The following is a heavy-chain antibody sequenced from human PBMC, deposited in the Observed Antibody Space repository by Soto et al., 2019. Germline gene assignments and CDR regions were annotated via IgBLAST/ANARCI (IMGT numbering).Heavy chain of an antibody. CDR2: INAGNGNT. V-gene: IGHV1-3*01. CDR1: GYTFTSYA. CDR3: AREPYSSPKISECGMDV. J-gene: IGHJ6*02. D-gene: IGHD6-13*01. Sequence: QVQLVQSGAEVKKPGASVKVSCKASGYTFTSYAMHWVRQAPGQRLEWMGWINAGNGNTKYSQKFQGRVTITRDTSASTAYMELSSLRSEDTAVYYCAREPYSSPKISECGMDVWGQGTTVTVSS.